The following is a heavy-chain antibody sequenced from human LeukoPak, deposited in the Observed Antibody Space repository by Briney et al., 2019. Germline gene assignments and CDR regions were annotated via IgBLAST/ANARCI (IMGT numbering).Heavy chain of an antibody. J-gene: IGHJ5*02. D-gene: IGHD5-24*01. CDR3: AREMVGDGYNPANWFDP. V-gene: IGHV3-74*01. Sequence: GGSLRLSCAASGFTFSSYWMHWVRQAPGKGLVWASRINSDGSSTSYADSVKGRFTISRDNAKNTLYLQMNSLRAEDTAVYYCAREMVGDGYNPANWFDPWGQGTLVTVSS. CDR1: GFTFSSYW. CDR2: INSDGSST.